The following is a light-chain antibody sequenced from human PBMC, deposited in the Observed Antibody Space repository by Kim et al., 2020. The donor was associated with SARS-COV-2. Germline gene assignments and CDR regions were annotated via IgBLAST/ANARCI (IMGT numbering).Light chain of an antibody. Sequence: SVSPGERATLSCRASQSVSSNLAWYQQKPGQAPRLVIYGASTRAAGVPARFSGSVSGAEFTLTISNLQPEDCAVYYCQQYNKWMYTFGQGTKLEI. CDR2: GAS. CDR1: QSVSSN. J-gene: IGKJ2*01. V-gene: IGKV3D-15*01. CDR3: QQYNKWMYT.